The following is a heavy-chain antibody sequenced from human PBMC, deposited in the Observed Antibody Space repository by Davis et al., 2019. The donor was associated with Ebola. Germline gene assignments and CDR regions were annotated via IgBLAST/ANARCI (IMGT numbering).Heavy chain of an antibody. D-gene: IGHD3-10*01. V-gene: IGHV3-30-3*01. CDR2: ISYDGSNK. J-gene: IGHJ4*02. CDR3: AKVSGSFGY. CDR1: GFTFSSYA. Sequence: GGSLRLSCAASGFTFSSYAMHWVRQAPGKGLEWVAVISYDGSNKYYADSVKGRFTVSRDNSKNTVYLQMNSLRAEDTAVYYCAKVSGSFGYWGQGTLVTVSS.